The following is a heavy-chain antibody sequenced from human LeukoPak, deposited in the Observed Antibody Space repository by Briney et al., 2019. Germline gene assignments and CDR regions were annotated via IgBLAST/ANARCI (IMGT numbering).Heavy chain of an antibody. CDR2: ISYDGSNK. D-gene: IGHD1-26*01. CDR3: ARDSDLSLGELMN. V-gene: IGHV3-30-3*01. Sequence: GGSLRLSCAASGFTFSSYAMHWVRQAPGKGLEWVAVISYDGSNKYYADSVKGRFTISRDNSKNTLYLQMNSLRAEDTAVYYCARDSDLSLGELMNWGQGTLVTVSS. J-gene: IGHJ4*02. CDR1: GFTFSSYA.